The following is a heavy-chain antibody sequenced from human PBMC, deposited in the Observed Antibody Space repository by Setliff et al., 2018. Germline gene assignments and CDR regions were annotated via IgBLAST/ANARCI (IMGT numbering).Heavy chain of an antibody. CDR2: IYYSGST. CDR3: ARVGGYSYGFGYYYMDV. D-gene: IGHD5-18*01. Sequence: TLSLTCTVSGGSVRGYYWSWIRQHPGKGLEWIGYIYYSGSTYYNPSLKSRVTISVDTSKNQFSLKLSSVTAADTAVYYCARVGGYSYGFGYYYMDVWGKGTTVTVSS. J-gene: IGHJ6*03. V-gene: IGHV4-31*03. CDR1: GGSVRGYY.